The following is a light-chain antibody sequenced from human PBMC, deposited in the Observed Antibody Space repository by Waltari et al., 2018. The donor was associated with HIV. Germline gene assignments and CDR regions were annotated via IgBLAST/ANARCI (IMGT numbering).Light chain of an antibody. CDR2: GVS. CDR3: CSYTKLTTHYVL. CDR1: TTDIGGYNY. V-gene: IGLV2-14*03. Sequence: QSALTQPASVSGSPGQSITISCNGTTTDIGGYNYVSWYQRHPDKAPKLIIFGVSMRPSGISSRCSGAKSGNTASLTISGLQAEDEADYYCCSYTKLTTHYVLFGGGTKLTVL. J-gene: IGLJ2*01.